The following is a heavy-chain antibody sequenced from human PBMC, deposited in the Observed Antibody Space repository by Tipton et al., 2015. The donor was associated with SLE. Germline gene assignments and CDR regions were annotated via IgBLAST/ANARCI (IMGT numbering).Heavy chain of an antibody. CDR3: ARGREWNWSPYYMDV. V-gene: IGHV4-59*11. J-gene: IGHJ6*03. Sequence: LRLSCTVSGGSINSHYWIWVRQPAGRGLEWLAYRFHDGNINYNPSLKTRLTMSVDTSRDQFSLTLNSVTAADTGIYYCARGREWNWSPYYMDVWGKGTTVTVSS. CDR1: GGSINSHY. CDR2: RFHDGNI. D-gene: IGHD1-1*01.